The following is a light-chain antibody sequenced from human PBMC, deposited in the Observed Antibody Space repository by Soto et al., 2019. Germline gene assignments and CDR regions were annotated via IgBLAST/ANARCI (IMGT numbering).Light chain of an antibody. J-gene: IGLJ1*01. CDR3: DSYTSSRDYV. CDR1: SSDVGGYNY. CDR2: EVS. V-gene: IGLV2-14*01. Sequence: ALGHSASVSWSPGQVIAIACTGTSSDVGGYNYVSWYQQQSGKAPKLIIHEVSYRPSGVSNRFSGSKSGNTASLTISGLQAEEEADYYCDSYTSSRDYVFGSGTKATXL.